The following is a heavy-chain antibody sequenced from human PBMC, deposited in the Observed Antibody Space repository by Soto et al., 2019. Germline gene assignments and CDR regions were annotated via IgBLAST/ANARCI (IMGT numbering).Heavy chain of an antibody. V-gene: IGHV3-23*01. J-gene: IGHJ5*02. CDR3: TKDQDKTGFPSYFDP. CDR1: GLTFSDYG. Sequence: GGSLRLSCAVSGLTFSDYGMNWVRQAPGKGLEWVSVISSTGDGTNYVDSVKGRFTISRDNSKNMLYLEMNTLRAEDTAIYYCTKDQDKTGFPSYFDPWGQGTLVTVSS. CDR2: ISSTGDGT. D-gene: IGHD1-26*01.